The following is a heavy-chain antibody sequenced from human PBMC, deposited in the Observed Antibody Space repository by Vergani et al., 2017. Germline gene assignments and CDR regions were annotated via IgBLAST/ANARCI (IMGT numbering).Heavy chain of an antibody. J-gene: IGHJ6*04. D-gene: IGHD5-12*01. V-gene: IGHV3-23*01. Sequence: EVQLLESGGDLVQPGGSLRLSCAASGFTFNHYAMNWVRQAPGKGLEWVSGISGSGGSTYYAGSVKGRFTISRDSSKNTLYLQMNSLSAGYTAVYYCAKANPRKSGYDYLYYYHAMDVWGKGTTVTVSS. CDR1: GFTFNHYA. CDR2: ISGSGGST. CDR3: AKANPRKSGYDYLYYYHAMDV.